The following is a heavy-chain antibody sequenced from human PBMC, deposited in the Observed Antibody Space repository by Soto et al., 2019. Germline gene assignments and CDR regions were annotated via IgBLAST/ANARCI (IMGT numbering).Heavy chain of an antibody. CDR1: GFTFSGSA. Sequence: EVQLVESGGGLVQPGGSLKLSCAASGFTFSGSAMHRVRQASGKGLEWVGRIRSKANSYATAYAASVKGRFTISRDDSKNTAYLKMNSLKTEDTAVYYCTPLTQDIVVVPAAIYDPWGQGTLVTVSS. J-gene: IGHJ5*02. V-gene: IGHV3-73*01. D-gene: IGHD2-2*01. CDR2: IRSKANSYAT. CDR3: TPLTQDIVVVPAAIYDP.